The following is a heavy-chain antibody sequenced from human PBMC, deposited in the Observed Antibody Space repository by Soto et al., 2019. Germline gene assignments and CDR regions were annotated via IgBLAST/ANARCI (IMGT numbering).Heavy chain of an antibody. V-gene: IGHV3-13*01. J-gene: IGHJ4*02. CDR2: IGTAGDT. Sequence: GGSLRLSCEASGFTFSGFDMHWVRQPTGKGLEWVSSIGTAGDTYYAVSVKGRFTISRDNAKNSLSLQMNSLRAGDMAVYFCAKSREIGTHFFDSWGQGTQVTVSS. CDR1: GFTFSGFD. D-gene: IGHD6-13*01. CDR3: AKSREIGTHFFDS.